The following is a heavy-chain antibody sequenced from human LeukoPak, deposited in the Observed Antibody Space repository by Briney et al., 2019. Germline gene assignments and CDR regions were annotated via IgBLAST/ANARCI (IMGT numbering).Heavy chain of an antibody. D-gene: IGHD4-11*01. CDR1: GFTFSLYG. Sequence: GGSLRLSCAASGFTFSLYGMHWVRQAPGKGLEWVAVIWNDGTNKYYADSVKGRFTISRDDSKNTLFLHMDSLRAEDTAFYYCAKDAQRGFDYSNSLQYWGQGSLVTVSS. CDR3: AKDAQRGFDYSNSLQY. V-gene: IGHV3-33*06. J-gene: IGHJ4*02. CDR2: IWNDGTNK.